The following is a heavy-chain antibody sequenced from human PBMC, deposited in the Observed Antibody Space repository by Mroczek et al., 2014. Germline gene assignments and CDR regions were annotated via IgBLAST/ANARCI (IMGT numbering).Heavy chain of an antibody. CDR2: ISYDGSNK. J-gene: IGHJ6*03. CDR3: AKAHRDSGYDPRGGYYYMDV. V-gene: IGHV3-30*18. D-gene: IGHD5-12*01. CDR1: GFTFSSYG. Sequence: QVQLVESGGGVVQPGRSLRLSCAASGFTFSSYGMHWVRQAPGKGLEWVAVISYDGSNKYYADSVKGRFTISRDNSKNTLYLQMNSLRAEDTAVYYCAKAHRDSGYDPRGGYYYMDVWGKGTTVTRLL.